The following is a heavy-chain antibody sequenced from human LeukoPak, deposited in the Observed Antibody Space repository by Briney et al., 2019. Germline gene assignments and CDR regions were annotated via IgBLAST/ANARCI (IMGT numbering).Heavy chain of an antibody. CDR3: ARAYYDILTGLKGDAFDI. V-gene: IGHV4-4*07. Sequence: KPSETLSLTCTVSGGSISSYYWSWIRQPAGKGLEWIGRIYTSGSTNYNPSLKSRVTMSVDTSKNQFSLKLSSVTAADTAVYYCARAYYDILTGLKGDAFDIWGQGTMVTVSS. CDR1: GGSISSYY. J-gene: IGHJ3*02. CDR2: IYTSGST. D-gene: IGHD3-9*01.